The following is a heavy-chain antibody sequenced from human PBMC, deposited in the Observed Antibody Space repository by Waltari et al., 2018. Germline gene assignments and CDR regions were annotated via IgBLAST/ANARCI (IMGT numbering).Heavy chain of an antibody. V-gene: IGHV3-48*04. D-gene: IGHD2-15*01. Sequence: EVQLVASGGGLAQSGGSLSLSCAASGFTFRSYSSNWVRQAPGKGLEWLSYISGSSFTIYYADSVKGRFTISRDNAENSVYLQMNSLRAEDTAVYYCARDVGYCSGGSCPAMDVWGKGTTVTISS. CDR2: ISGSSFTI. J-gene: IGHJ6*04. CDR1: GFTFRSYS. CDR3: ARDVGYCSGGSCPAMDV.